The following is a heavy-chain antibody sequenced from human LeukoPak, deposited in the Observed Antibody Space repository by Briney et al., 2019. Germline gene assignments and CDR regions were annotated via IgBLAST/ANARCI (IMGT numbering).Heavy chain of an antibody. CDR2: FSGSGGST. J-gene: IGHJ4*02. V-gene: IGHV3-23*01. Sequence: PGGSLKLPCPPSGFPFVTYAMSWVGQAPGKGLDWVPAFSGSGGSTYYADSVKGRFTISRDNSKNTLYLQMNSLRAEDTAVYYCAKERYIVVVPAAMVDYWGQGTLVTVSS. CDR3: AKERYIVVVPAAMVDY. CDR1: GFPFVTYA. D-gene: IGHD2-2*01.